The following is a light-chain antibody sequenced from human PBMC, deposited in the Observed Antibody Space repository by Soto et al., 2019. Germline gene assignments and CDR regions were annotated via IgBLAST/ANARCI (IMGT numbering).Light chain of an antibody. CDR1: SSDVGSYNL. CDR2: EGS. Sequence: QSVLTQPASVSGSPGQSITISCTGTSSDVGSYNLVSWYQQHPGKAPKLMIYEGSKRPSGVSNRFSGSQSGNTASLTISGLQAEDEAGYYCCSYAGSSTLVFGGGTQLTVL. CDR3: CSYAGSSTLV. V-gene: IGLV2-23*01. J-gene: IGLJ2*01.